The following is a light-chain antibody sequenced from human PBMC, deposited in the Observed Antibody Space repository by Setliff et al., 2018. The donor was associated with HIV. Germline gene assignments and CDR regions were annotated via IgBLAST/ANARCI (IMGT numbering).Light chain of an antibody. CDR3: SSYAGRNTLI. V-gene: IGLV2-8*01. CDR2: EVN. Sequence: QSVLTQPPSASGSPGQSVTISCTGTSSDVGGYNYVSWYQQHPGKAPKLMIFEVNKRPSGVPDRFSGSKSGNTASLTVSGLQVADEADYYCSSYAGRNTLIFGGGTKVT. J-gene: IGLJ2*01. CDR1: SSDVGGYNY.